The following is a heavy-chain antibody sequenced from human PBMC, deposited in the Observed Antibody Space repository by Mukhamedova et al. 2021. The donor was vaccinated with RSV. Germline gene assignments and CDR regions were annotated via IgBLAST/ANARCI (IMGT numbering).Heavy chain of an antibody. V-gene: IGHV4-59*01. Sequence: WSWIRQPPGKGLEWIGYIYYSGSTNYNPSLKSRVTISVDTSKNQFSLKLSSVTAADTAVSYCARGAAQRPPGSWGQGTL. CDR2: IYYSGST. CDR3: ARGAAQRPPGS. D-gene: IGHD6-25*01. J-gene: IGHJ5*02.